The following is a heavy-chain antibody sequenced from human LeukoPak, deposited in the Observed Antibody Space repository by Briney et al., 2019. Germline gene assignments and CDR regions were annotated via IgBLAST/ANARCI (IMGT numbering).Heavy chain of an antibody. CDR1: GFTSSSYA. CDR3: AKAEVQWLVLFRYFDY. Sequence: GGSLRLSCAGSGFTSSSYAMSWIRQAPGKGLEWVSGISGSGSSPYCADSVKGRFTISRDNSKNTLYLQMNSLKAEDTAVYYCAKAEVQWLVLFRYFDYWGQGTLVTVSS. J-gene: IGHJ4*02. V-gene: IGHV3-23*01. D-gene: IGHD6-19*01. CDR2: ISGSGSSP.